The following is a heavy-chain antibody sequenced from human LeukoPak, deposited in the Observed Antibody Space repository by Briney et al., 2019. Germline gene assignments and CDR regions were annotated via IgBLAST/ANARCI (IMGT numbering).Heavy chain of an antibody. CDR1: GFPFSDYY. J-gene: IGHJ4*02. D-gene: IGHD3-22*01. Sequence: GGSLRLSCAASGFPFSDYYMSWIRQAPGKGLEWVSYISSSGSTIYYADSVKGRFTISRDNAKNSLYLQMNSLRAEDTAVYYCARGRYYDSSGYAIDYWGQGTLVTVSS. CDR2: ISSSGSTI. V-gene: IGHV3-11*01. CDR3: ARGRYYDSSGYAIDY.